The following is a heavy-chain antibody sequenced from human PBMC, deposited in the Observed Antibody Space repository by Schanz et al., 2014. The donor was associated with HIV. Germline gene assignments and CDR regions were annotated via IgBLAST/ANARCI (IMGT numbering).Heavy chain of an antibody. CDR1: GFTFNNYA. Sequence: EVQLLESGGGLVRPGESLRLSCLASGFTFNNYAMSWVRQAPGKGLVWVSRINALGTTTAYADSVKGRFAISRDNAKRTLYLQMNSLRAEESAVFYCARESNGAFDLWGRGTLVTVSS. J-gene: IGHJ2*01. CDR2: INALGTTT. CDR3: ARESNGAFDL. V-gene: IGHV3-74*01.